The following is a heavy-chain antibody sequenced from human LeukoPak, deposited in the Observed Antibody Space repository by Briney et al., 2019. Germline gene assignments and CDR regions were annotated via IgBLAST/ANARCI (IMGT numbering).Heavy chain of an antibody. CDR1: SGSISNSNYY. V-gene: IGHV4-39*07. Sequence: SETLSLTCSVTSGSISNSNYYWGWIRQPPGKGLEWIGSIFYSGSTDYNPSLKSRVTISVDTSKNQFSLKLSSVTAADTAVYYCARLYYYYYYMDVWGKGTTVTISS. CDR2: IFYSGST. CDR3: ARLYYYYYYMDV. J-gene: IGHJ6*03.